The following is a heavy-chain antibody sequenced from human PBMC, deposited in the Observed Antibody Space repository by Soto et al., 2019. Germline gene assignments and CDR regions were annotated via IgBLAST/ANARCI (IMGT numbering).Heavy chain of an antibody. J-gene: IGHJ4*02. CDR2: IRSKAYGGTT. CDR1: GFTFGDYA. Sequence: GGSLRLSCTASGFTFGDYAMSWFRQAPGKGLEWVGFIRSKAYGGTTEYAASVKGRFTISRDDSKSIAYLQMNSLKTEDTAVYYCTKYSSSAYFDHWGQGTLVTVSS. D-gene: IGHD6-6*01. V-gene: IGHV3-49*03. CDR3: TKYSSSAYFDH.